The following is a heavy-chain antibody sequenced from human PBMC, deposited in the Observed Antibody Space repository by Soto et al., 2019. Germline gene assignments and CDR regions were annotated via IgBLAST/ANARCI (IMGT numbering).Heavy chain of an antibody. CDR3: AIIMTHSDSFDI. Sequence: ASVKVSCKASGYSFAGFYIHWMRQAPGQRLEWVGSINSNSGATTYAQKFQGSVAMTRDTSVSTAYMDLNRLTSDDTAIYYCAIIMTHSDSFDIWGQGTMVTVSS. CDR1: GYSFAGFY. J-gene: IGHJ3*02. D-gene: IGHD3-16*01. V-gene: IGHV1-2*04. CDR2: INSNSGAT.